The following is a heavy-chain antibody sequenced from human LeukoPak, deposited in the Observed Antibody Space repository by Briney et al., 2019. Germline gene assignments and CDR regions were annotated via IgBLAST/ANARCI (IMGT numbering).Heavy chain of an antibody. V-gene: IGHV3-21*01. CDR1: GFTFSSYH. D-gene: IGHD5-12*01. CDR2: ISSSSSYI. CDR3: ARVGYSWNAFDI. Sequence: GGSLRLSCEVSGFTFSSYHMNWVRQAPGKGLEWVSSISSSSSYIYYADSVKGRFTISKNNAKNSLYLQMNSLRAEDTAVYYCARVGYSWNAFDIWGQGTMVTVSS. J-gene: IGHJ3*02.